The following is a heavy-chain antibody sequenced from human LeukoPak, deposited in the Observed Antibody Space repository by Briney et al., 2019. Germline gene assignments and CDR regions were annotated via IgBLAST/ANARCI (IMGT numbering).Heavy chain of an antibody. Sequence: GGSLRLSCAASGFTVSSNYMSWVRQAPGKGLEWVSVIYSGGSTYYADSVKGRFTISRDNSKNTLYLQMNSLRAEDTAVYYCARDRGVYGDYGYFDYWGQGTLVTVSS. D-gene: IGHD4-17*01. CDR3: ARDRGVYGDYGYFDY. CDR1: GFTVSSNY. CDR2: IYSGGST. V-gene: IGHV3-53*01. J-gene: IGHJ4*02.